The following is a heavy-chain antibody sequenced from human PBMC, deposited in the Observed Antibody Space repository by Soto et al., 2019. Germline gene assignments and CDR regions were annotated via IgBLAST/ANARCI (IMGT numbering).Heavy chain of an antibody. D-gene: IGHD2-2*03. CDR3: ARLNGYCVSTNCHGYYGMDV. CDR1: GGSVSGNSYS. J-gene: IGHJ6*02. V-gene: IGHV4-39*01. Sequence: PSETLSLTCTGSGGSVSGNSYSWGWIRQSPGKGLEWIGTIYSSENTYYNPSLLSRVTISVDTSKNEFSLRLSSVTAADTAVYYCARLNGYCVSTNCHGYYGMDVWGQGTTVT. CDR2: IYSSENT.